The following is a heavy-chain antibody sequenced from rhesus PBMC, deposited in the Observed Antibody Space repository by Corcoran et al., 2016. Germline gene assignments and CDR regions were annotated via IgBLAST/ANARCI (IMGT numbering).Heavy chain of an antibody. D-gene: IGHD3-28*01. CDR2: IYGKRPST. V-gene: IGHV4-73*01. CDR3: ARDHDSAGY. J-gene: IGHJ4*01. Sequence: QVQLQQWGEGLVKPSETLSLTCAVYGGSISGYYYWSWIRQPPGKGLEWIGYIYGKRPSTNYNPSIKNRVTISKDTSKTQFSWKLCSVTAADTAGYYCARDHDSAGYWGQGVLVTVSS. CDR1: GGSISGYYY.